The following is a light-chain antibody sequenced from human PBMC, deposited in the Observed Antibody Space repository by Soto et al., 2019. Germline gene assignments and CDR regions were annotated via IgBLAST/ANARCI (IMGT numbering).Light chain of an antibody. Sequence: QSALTQPRSVSGSPELSVTISCTGSSSDVGDYNYVSWYQRHPGKAPKLIIYDVSKRPSGVPDRFSGSKSGNTASLTISGLQAEDEADYYCCSYVGSNPLYVFGTGTKVTVL. CDR3: CSYVGSNPLYV. J-gene: IGLJ1*01. CDR1: SSDVGDYNY. V-gene: IGLV2-11*01. CDR2: DVS.